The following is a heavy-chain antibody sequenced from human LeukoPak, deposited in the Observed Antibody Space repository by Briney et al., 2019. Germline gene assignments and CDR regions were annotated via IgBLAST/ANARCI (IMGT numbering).Heavy chain of an antibody. D-gene: IGHD2-2*01. Sequence: GGSLRLSCAASGFTFSSYSMNWVRQAPGKGLEWVSSISSSSSYIYYADSVKGRFTISRDNAKNSLYLQMNSLRAEDTAVYYCASPRVVPAAHSAWGQGTLVTVSS. CDR1: GFTFSSYS. J-gene: IGHJ5*02. CDR3: ASPRVVPAAHSA. V-gene: IGHV3-21*01. CDR2: ISSSSSYI.